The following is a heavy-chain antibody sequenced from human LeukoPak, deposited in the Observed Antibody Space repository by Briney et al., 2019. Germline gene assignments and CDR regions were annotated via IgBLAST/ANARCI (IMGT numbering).Heavy chain of an antibody. CDR1: GGSISSGGYY. CDR3: ARVRVTVTDAFDI. CDR2: IYHSGST. Sequence: SETLSLTCTVSGGSISSGGYYWSWIRQPPGKGLEWIGYIYHSGSTYYNPSLKSRVTISVDRSKNQFSLKLSSVTAAGTAVYYCARVRVTVTDAFDIWGQGTMVTVSS. V-gene: IGHV4-30-2*01. D-gene: IGHD2-21*02. J-gene: IGHJ3*02.